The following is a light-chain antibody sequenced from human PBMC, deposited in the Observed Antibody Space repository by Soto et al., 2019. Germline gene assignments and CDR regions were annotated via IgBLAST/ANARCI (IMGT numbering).Light chain of an antibody. CDR3: QQYNSLSLT. CDR2: DAS. V-gene: IGKV1-5*01. J-gene: IGKJ4*01. Sequence: DIQMTQSPSTLSASVGDRVTITCRASQSISTWLAWYQQEPGKVPKLLIHDASSLESGVPSRFSGSGSGTDFTLTISSLQPDDFATYYCQQYNSLSLTFGGGTKVEIK. CDR1: QSISTW.